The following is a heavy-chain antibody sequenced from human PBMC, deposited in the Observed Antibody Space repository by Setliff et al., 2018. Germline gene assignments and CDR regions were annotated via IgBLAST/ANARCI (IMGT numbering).Heavy chain of an antibody. D-gene: IGHD3-3*01. V-gene: IGHV4-61*02. Sequence: SETLSLTCAVSGGSISSGSYYWSWIRQPAGKGLEWVGRLHTSGSTNYNPSLKSRLTISVDASTNQFSLKLYSVTAADTAVYYCRYWSGYYNNDYWGQGTLVTVSS. J-gene: IGHJ4*02. CDR2: LHTSGST. CDR3: RYWSGYYNNDY. CDR1: GGSISSGSYY.